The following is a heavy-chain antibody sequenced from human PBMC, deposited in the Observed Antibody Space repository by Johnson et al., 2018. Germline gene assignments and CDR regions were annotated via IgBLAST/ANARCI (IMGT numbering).Heavy chain of an antibody. CDR1: GFTFSDYY. J-gene: IGHJ6*03. Sequence: LVESGGGLVKPGGSLRLSCAASGFTFSDYYMSWIRQAPGKGLEWVSYISSSGSTIYYADSVKGRFTISSDNAKNSLDLQRNSLSAEDTAVYYCARDRYYGSGSLMDVWGKGTTVTVSS. CDR3: ARDRYYGSGSLMDV. V-gene: IGHV3-11*04. D-gene: IGHD3-10*01. CDR2: ISSSGSTI.